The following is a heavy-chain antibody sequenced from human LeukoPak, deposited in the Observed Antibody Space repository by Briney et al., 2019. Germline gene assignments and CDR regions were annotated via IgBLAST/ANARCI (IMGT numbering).Heavy chain of an antibody. D-gene: IGHD6-13*01. Sequence: SVKVSCKASGYTFTSYDINWVRQAPGQGLEWMGRIIPILGIANYAQKFQGRVTITADKSTSTAYMELSSLRSEDTAVYYCARARTAAAGISIWGQGTLVTVSS. J-gene: IGHJ4*02. CDR2: IIPILGIA. V-gene: IGHV1-69*04. CDR1: GYTFTSYD. CDR3: ARARTAAAGISI.